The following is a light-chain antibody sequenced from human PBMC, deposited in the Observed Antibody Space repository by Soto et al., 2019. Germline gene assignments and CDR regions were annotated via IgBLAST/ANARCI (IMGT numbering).Light chain of an antibody. CDR3: SSYTSSSPRV. CDR2: EVS. J-gene: IGLJ3*02. V-gene: IGLV2-14*01. Sequence: QSALTQPASVSGSPGQSITISCNGTSSDVGGYNYVSWYQQHPGKALKLLIYEVSNRPSGVSNRFSGSKSGNTASLTISGLQAEDEADYDCSSYTSSSPRVFGGGTKLTVL. CDR1: SSDVGGYNY.